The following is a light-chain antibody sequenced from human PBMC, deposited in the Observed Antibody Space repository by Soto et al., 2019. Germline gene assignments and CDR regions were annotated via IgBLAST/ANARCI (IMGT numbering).Light chain of an antibody. V-gene: IGKV3-20*01. Sequence: EIVLTQSPGTLSLATGERATLSCRASQSLSTTDLAWFQHKPGQAPRLLIYGASTRATGIPDRFSGSGSGTDFTLTISRLEPADFAVYYCQQYATSQTWTFGQGTKVEVK. CDR2: GAS. J-gene: IGKJ1*01. CDR1: QSLSTTD. CDR3: QQYATSQTWT.